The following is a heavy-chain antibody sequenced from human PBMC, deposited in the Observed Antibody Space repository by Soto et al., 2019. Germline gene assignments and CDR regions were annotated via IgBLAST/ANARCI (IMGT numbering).Heavy chain of an antibody. CDR3: TKDEYYYDSSGYYYARGYYYYYGMDV. V-gene: IGHV3-30*18. Sequence: GGSLRLSCAASGFTFSSYGMHWVRQAPGKGLEWVAVISYDGSNKYYADSVKGRFTISRDNSKNTLYLQMNSLRAEDTAVYYCTKDEYYYDSSGYYYARGYYYYYGMDVWGQGTTVTVSS. CDR1: GFTFSSYG. CDR2: ISYDGSNK. D-gene: IGHD3-22*01. J-gene: IGHJ6*02.